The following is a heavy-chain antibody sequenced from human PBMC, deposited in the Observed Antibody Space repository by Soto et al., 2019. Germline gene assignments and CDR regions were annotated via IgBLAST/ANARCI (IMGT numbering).Heavy chain of an antibody. CDR1: GFTFSSYA. D-gene: IGHD2-8*01. V-gene: IGHV3-64*01. CDR2: ISSSGDRT. Sequence: EVQLVESGGGLVQPGGSLRLSCAASGFTFSSYAIHWVRQAPGKGLEYISGISSSGDRTYYANSVKGRFAISSDNSKNTVDLQMGSLRAEDMAVYYCARGRCTSGSNGYYFDYWGQGTLVTVSS. J-gene: IGHJ4*02. CDR3: ARGRCTSGSNGYYFDY.